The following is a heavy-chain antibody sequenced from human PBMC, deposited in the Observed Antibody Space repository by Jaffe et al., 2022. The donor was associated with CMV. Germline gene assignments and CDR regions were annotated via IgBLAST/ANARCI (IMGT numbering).Heavy chain of an antibody. V-gene: IGHV5-51*01. Sequence: EVQLVQSGAEVKKPGESLKISCKGSGYSFTSYWIGWVRQMPGKGLEWMGIIYPGDSDTRYSPSFQGQVTISADKSISTAYLQWSSLKASDTAMYYCARLQYCSGGSCYPRVAFDIWGQGTMVTVSS. CDR3: ARLQYCSGGSCYPRVAFDI. D-gene: IGHD2-15*01. CDR1: GYSFTSYW. J-gene: IGHJ3*02. CDR2: IYPGDSDT.